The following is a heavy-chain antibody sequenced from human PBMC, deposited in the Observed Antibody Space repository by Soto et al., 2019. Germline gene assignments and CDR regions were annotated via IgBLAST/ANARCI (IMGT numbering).Heavy chain of an antibody. V-gene: IGHV1-46*01. Sequence: QGLEWMGTINPSGGSTTYAQKFQARVTMTRDFSTSTVYMELRSLISEDTAVYYCARDREGRTYSSRWNLFYFAYWGQGTPVTVSS. J-gene: IGHJ4*02. D-gene: IGHD6-13*01. CDR2: INPSGGST. CDR3: ARDREGRTYSSRWNLFYFAY.